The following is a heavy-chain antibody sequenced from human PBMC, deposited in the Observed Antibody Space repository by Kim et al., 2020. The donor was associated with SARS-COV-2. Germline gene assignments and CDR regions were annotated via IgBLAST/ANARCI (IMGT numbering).Heavy chain of an antibody. CDR2: IRSKAYGGTT. CDR1: GFTFGDYA. CDR3: ALDPIYTSSSAHL. Sequence: GGSLRLSCTASGFTFGDYAMSWVRQAPGKGLEWVGFIRSKAYGGTTEYAASVKGRFTISRDDSKSIAYLQMNSLKTEDTAVYYCALDPIYTSSSAHLWGQGTLVTVSS. V-gene: IGHV3-49*04. D-gene: IGHD6-6*01. J-gene: IGHJ4*02.